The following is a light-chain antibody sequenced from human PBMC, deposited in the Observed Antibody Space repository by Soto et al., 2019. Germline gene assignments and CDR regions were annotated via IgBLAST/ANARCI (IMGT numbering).Light chain of an antibody. CDR3: QQRSNWRLFT. Sequence: EIVLTQSPATLSLSPGERATLSCRASQSVSSYLAWYQQKPGQAPRLLIYDASNRATGIPARFSGSGSGTDFTLTISSLEPEDFAVYCCQQRSNWRLFTFGPGTKVDIK. CDR1: QSVSSY. CDR2: DAS. J-gene: IGKJ3*01. V-gene: IGKV3-11*01.